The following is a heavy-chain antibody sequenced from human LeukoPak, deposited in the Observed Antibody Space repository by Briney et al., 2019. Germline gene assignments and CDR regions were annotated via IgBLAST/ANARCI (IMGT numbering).Heavy chain of an antibody. CDR1: GFTFSSYW. CDR2: IYSGGAT. J-gene: IGHJ4*02. D-gene: IGHD3-10*01. Sequence: GRSLRLSCAASGFTFSSYWMHWVRQAPGKGLEWVSVIYSGGATYYTDSVKGRFTISRDNSKNTLYLQMNSLRAEDTAVYYCARGGYDSGSYYKGPLYYFDYWGQGTLVTVSS. CDR3: ARGGYDSGSYYKGPLYYFDY. V-gene: IGHV3-53*01.